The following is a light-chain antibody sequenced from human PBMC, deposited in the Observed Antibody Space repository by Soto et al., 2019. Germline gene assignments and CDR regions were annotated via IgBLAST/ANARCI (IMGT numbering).Light chain of an antibody. J-gene: IGKJ5*01. CDR3: QQYGSSPRIT. CDR2: GAS. Sequence: EIVLTQSPGTLSLSPGERATLSCRASQSVSSSYLAWYQQKPGQAPRLLIYGASSGATGIPDRFSGSGSGTYFTLTISRLEPQDFAVYYCQQYGSSPRITFGQGTRME. CDR1: QSVSSSY. V-gene: IGKV3-20*01.